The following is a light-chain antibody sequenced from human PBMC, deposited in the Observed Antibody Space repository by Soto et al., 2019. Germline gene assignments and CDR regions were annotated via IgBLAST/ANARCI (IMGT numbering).Light chain of an antibody. CDR2: GAS. J-gene: IGKJ1*01. CDR3: HYYGTAPGT. CDR1: QSVTNNY. V-gene: IGKV3-20*01. Sequence: EIVLTQSPGTLSLSPGERATLSCRASQSVTNNYLAWYYQRPGQAPRLLIYGASSRATGIPDRFSGSGSGTDFALTISRLEPEDFAVFYCHYYGTAPGTFGQGTKVEFK.